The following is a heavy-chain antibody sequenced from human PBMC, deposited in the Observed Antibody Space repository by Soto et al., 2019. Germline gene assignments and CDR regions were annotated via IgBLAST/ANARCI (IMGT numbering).Heavy chain of an antibody. CDR1: GGTFSSYA. D-gene: IGHD3-3*01. J-gene: IGHJ5*02. CDR3: ARSSLRFLEWPLSIRWFDP. V-gene: IGHV1-69*06. CDR2: IIPIFGTA. Sequence: AASVKVSCKASGGTFSSYAISWVRQAPGQGLEWMGGIIPIFGTANYAQKFQGRVTITADKSTSTAYMELSSLRSEDTAVYYCARSSLRFLEWPLSIRWFDPWGQGTLVTVSP.